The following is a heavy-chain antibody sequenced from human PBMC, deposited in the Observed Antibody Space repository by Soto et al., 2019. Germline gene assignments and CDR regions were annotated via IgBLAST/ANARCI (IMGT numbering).Heavy chain of an antibody. CDR3: ARGVGSSGWESFDY. J-gene: IGHJ4*02. V-gene: IGHV1-46*01. CDR1: GYTFTSYY. Sequence: ASVKVSCKASGYTFTSYYMHWVRQAPGQGPEWMGIINPSGGNTSNAQKFQGRVTMARDTSTSTVYMDLSSLRSEDTAVYYCARGVGSSGWESFDYWGQGTLVTVSS. CDR2: INPSGGNT. D-gene: IGHD6-19*01.